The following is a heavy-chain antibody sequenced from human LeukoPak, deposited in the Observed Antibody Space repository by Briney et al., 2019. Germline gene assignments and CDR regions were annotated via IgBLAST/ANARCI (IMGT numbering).Heavy chain of an antibody. D-gene: IGHD2-15*01. CDR2: ISSSGSTI. CDR3: ARRYCSGGSCYIDY. J-gene: IGHJ4*02. Sequence: GGSLRPSCAASGFTFSDYYMSWIRQAPGKGLEWVSYISSSGSTIYYADSVKGRFTISRDNAKNSLYLQMNSLRAEDTAVYYCARRYCSGGSCYIDYWGQGTLVTVSS. CDR1: GFTFSDYY. V-gene: IGHV3-11*01.